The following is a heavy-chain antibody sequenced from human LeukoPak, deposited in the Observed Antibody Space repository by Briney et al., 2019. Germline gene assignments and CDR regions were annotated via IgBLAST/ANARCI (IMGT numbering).Heavy chain of an antibody. CDR1: GGSFSGYY. CDR2: IYHSGST. J-gene: IGHJ4*02. D-gene: IGHD3-10*01. V-gene: IGHV4-34*09. CDR3: AREGSDHYFDY. Sequence: SETLSLTCAVYGGSFSGYYWSWIRQHPGKGLEWIGYIYHSGSTYYNPSLKSRVTISVDTSKNQFSLKVSSVTAADTAVYYCAREGSDHYFDYWGQGILVAVSS.